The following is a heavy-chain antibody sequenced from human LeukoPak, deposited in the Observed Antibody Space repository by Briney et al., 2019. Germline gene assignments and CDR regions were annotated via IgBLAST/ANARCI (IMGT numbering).Heavy chain of an antibody. D-gene: IGHD4-17*01. CDR2: IWYDGSNK. CDR3: AREQPGGYGIDY. J-gene: IGHJ4*02. CDR1: GFTFSSYG. V-gene: IGHV3-33*01. Sequence: GGSLRLSCAASGFTFSSYGMHWVRQAPGKGLEWVAVIWYDGSNKYYADSVKGRFTISRDNSKNTLYLQMNSLRAEDTAVYYCAREQPGGYGIDYWGQGTLVTVSS.